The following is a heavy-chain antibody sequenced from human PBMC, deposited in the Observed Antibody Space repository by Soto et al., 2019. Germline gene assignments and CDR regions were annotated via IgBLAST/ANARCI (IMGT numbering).Heavy chain of an antibody. CDR2: INAGNGNT. D-gene: IGHD3-10*01. Sequence: QVQLVQSGAEVKKPGASVKVSCKASGYTFTSYAMHWVRQAPGQRLEWMGWINAGNGNTKYSQKFQGRVTITRDTSASTAYMELSSLRSEDTAVYYCASATYGSGSYYTDLDYYYYMDVWGKGTTVTVSS. CDR3: ASATYGSGSYYTDLDYYYYMDV. V-gene: IGHV1-3*01. CDR1: GYTFTSYA. J-gene: IGHJ6*03.